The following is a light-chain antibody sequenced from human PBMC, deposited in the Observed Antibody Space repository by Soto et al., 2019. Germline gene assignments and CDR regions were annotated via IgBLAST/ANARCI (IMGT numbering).Light chain of an antibody. Sequence: DIQVTQSPSYVSASVGDTVTITFRASQFINSWLACYQQKPGNAPRLLIYAASILQSGVPSRFSGSGSGTDFTLTITYLQPEDFATYYCQQANSFPWTFGQGTKVDIK. J-gene: IGKJ1*01. CDR1: QFINSW. V-gene: IGKV1-12*01. CDR3: QQANSFPWT. CDR2: AAS.